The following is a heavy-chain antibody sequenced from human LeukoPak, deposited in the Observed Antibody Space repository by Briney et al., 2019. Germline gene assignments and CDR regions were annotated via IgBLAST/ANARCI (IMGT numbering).Heavy chain of an antibody. CDR3: ARDSVSGIAAFDDYYYMDV. Sequence: GSLRLYCAASGFALRSFRVNWVRPAPGKGLEWVSSIRSSSSHIYYADSVKCRFTISRDNAKNSLYLQMNSLRAEDTAVYYCARDSVSGIAAFDDYYYMDVWGKGTTVTISS. J-gene: IGHJ6*03. CDR2: IRSSSSHI. D-gene: IGHD3-9*01. CDR1: GFALRSFR. V-gene: IGHV3-21*01.